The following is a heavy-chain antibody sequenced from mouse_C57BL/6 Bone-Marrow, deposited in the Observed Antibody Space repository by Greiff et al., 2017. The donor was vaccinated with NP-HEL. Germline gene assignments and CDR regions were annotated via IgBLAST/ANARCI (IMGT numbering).Heavy chain of an antibody. J-gene: IGHJ2*01. CDR1: GYTFTSYW. V-gene: IGHV1-69*01. Sequence: QVQLKQPGAELVMPGASVKLSCKASGYTFTSYWMHWVKQRPGQGLEWIGEIDPSDSYTNYNQKFKGKSTLTVDKSSSTAYMQLSSLTSEDSAVYYCARGTYDYDEKDYWGQGTTLTVSS. D-gene: IGHD2-4*01. CDR2: IDPSDSYT. CDR3: ARGTYDYDEKDY.